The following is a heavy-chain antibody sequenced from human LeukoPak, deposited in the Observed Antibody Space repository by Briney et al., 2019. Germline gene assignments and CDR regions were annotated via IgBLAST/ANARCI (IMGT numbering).Heavy chain of an antibody. Sequence: PGGSLRLSCAASGFTFSSYAMSWVRQAPGKGLEWVSGISGSGGSTYYADSVKGRFTISRDSAKNTLYLQMNSLRAEDTAVYYCARGGGSYGWFDPWGQGTLVTVSS. J-gene: IGHJ5*02. V-gene: IGHV3-23*01. CDR3: ARGGGSYGWFDP. CDR1: GFTFSSYA. CDR2: ISGSGGST. D-gene: IGHD3-16*01.